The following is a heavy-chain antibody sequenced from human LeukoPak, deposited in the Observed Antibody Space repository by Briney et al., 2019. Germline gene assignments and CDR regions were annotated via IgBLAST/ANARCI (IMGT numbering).Heavy chain of an antibody. Sequence: GGSLRLSCAASGFTFRTYAMTWVRQAPGKGLEWVSTISGGGDGTHYADSVKGRFTISRDNSKNTLYLQMSNLRADDTAVYYCAKDLHGSGTYFDYWGQGTLVPVSS. CDR1: GFTFRTYA. CDR3: AKDLHGSGTYFDY. D-gene: IGHD3-10*01. CDR2: ISGGGDGT. J-gene: IGHJ4*02. V-gene: IGHV3-23*01.